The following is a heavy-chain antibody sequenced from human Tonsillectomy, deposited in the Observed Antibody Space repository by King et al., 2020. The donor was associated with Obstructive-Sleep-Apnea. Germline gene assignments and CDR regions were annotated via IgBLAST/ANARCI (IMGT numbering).Heavy chain of an antibody. CDR2: ISAYNGNT. Sequence: QLVQSGAEVKKPGASVKVYCKASGYTFTSNGISWVRQAPGQGLEWMGWISAYNGNTKYSQTLEGRVTITTDTSTSTAYMELRSLRSDDTAVYYCAKNYYDSSGYYSSDTFDLWGQGTMVIVSS. CDR1: GYTFTSNG. V-gene: IGHV1-18*01. D-gene: IGHD3-22*01. CDR3: AKNYYDSSGYYSSDTFDL. J-gene: IGHJ3*01.